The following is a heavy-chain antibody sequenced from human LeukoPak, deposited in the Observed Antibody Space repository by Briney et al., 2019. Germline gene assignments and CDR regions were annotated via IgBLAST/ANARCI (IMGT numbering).Heavy chain of an antibody. J-gene: IGHJ4*02. CDR3: ARHCSGGSCYSPPFDY. Sequence: IYPGDSDTRYSPSFQGQVTISADKSISTAYLQWSSLKASDTAMYYCARHCSGGSCYSPPFDYWGQGTLVTVSS. CDR2: IYPGDSDT. D-gene: IGHD2-15*01. V-gene: IGHV5-51*01.